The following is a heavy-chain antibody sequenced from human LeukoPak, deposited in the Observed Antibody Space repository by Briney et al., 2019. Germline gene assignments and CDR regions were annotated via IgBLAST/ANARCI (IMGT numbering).Heavy chain of an antibody. CDR2: IYYSGST. D-gene: IGHD3/OR15-3a*01. Sequence: TSETLSLTCTVSGGSISNYYWSWIRQPPGKGLEWIGYIYYSGSTNYNPSLKSRVTISVDTSKNQFSLKLSSVTAADTAVYYCARDGLEPLWGQGTLVTVSS. J-gene: IGHJ4*02. V-gene: IGHV4-59*01. CDR1: GGSISNYY. CDR3: ARDGLEPL.